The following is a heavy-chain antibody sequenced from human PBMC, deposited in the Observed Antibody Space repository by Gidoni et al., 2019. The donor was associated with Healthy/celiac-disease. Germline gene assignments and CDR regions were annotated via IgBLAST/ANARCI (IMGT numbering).Heavy chain of an antibody. CDR2: IWYDGSNK. Sequence: QVQLVESGGGVVQPGRSLRLLCAAPGFTFSSHGMHWVRQAPGKGLEWVAVIWYDGSNKYYADSVKGRFTISRDNSKNALYLQMNSLGAEDTAVYYCARDSASSGSYYDYYYYGMDVWGQGTTVTVSS. D-gene: IGHD1-26*01. CDR1: GFTFSSHG. CDR3: ARDSASSGSYYDYYYYGMDV. J-gene: IGHJ6*02. V-gene: IGHV3-33*01.